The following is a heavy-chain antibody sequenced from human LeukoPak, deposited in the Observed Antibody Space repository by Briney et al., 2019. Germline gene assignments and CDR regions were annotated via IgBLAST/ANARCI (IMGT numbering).Heavy chain of an antibody. D-gene: IGHD2-15*01. CDR3: ARIALSGGNTDY. J-gene: IGHJ4*02. Sequence: PGGSLRLSCAASGFTFSNYGMTWVRQAPGKGLERVSAITGSGAGTFYADSVKGRFTISRDNSKNTLYLQMNSLRAEDTAVYYCARIALSGGNTDYWGQGTLVTVSS. CDR2: ITGSGAGT. V-gene: IGHV3-23*01. CDR1: GFTFSNYG.